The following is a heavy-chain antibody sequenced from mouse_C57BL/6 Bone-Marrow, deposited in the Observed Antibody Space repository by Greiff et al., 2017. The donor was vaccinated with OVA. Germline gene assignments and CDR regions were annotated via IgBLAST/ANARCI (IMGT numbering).Heavy chain of an antibody. CDR2: IWTGGGT. CDR1: GFSFTSYA. CDR3: ARDGYYLYWYFDV. V-gene: IGHV2-9-1*01. J-gene: IGHJ1*03. Sequence: VQLKESGPGLVAPSQSLSLTCTVSGFSFTSYAISWVRQPPGQGLEWLGVIWTGGGTNYYSALKSRLSISKDNSKSQVILKMNSLQTDDAARYYCARDGYYLYWYFDVWGTGTTVTVSS. D-gene: IGHD2-3*01.